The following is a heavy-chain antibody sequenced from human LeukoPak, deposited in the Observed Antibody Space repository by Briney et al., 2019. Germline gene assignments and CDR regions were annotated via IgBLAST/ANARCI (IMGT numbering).Heavy chain of an antibody. CDR3: ARRGADTFIIDS. V-gene: IGHV5-51*01. Sequence: GESLKISCMGSGYNFYRYWIGWVRQMPGRGLEWVGVIYPSDSHAIYSPSFQGHVTLSADKSINTAYLQWSGLTTSDTAMYYCARRGADTFIIDSWGQGTLVTVSS. D-gene: IGHD5-18*01. CDR1: GYNFYRYW. J-gene: IGHJ4*02. CDR2: IYPSDSHA.